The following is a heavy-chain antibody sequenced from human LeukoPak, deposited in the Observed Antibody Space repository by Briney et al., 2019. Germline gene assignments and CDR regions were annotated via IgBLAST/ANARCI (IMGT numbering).Heavy chain of an antibody. CDR3: ATPADRGRYRDFDY. CDR1: GFTFSNYA. Sequence: QPGGSLRLSCAASGFTFSNYAMSWVRQAAGKGLEWVSAISASDGSTYYADSVKGRFTISRDNSKNTLYLQMNSLTAEDTAVYYCATPADRGRYRDFDYWGQGTLLTVSS. V-gene: IGHV3-23*01. CDR2: ISASDGST. J-gene: IGHJ4*02. D-gene: IGHD3-16*02.